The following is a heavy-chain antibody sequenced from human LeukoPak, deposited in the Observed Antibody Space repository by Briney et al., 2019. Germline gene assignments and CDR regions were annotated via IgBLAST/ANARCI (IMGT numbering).Heavy chain of an antibody. J-gene: IGHJ4*02. D-gene: IGHD2-15*01. Sequence: GGSLRLSCAASGLTFSSYGMHWVRQAPGKGLEWVAVIWYDGSNKYYADSVKGRFTISRDNSKNTLYLQMNSLRAEDTAVYYCARDHGRYCSGGSCPFDYWGQGTLVTVSS. CDR1: GLTFSSYG. CDR2: IWYDGSNK. V-gene: IGHV3-33*01. CDR3: ARDHGRYCSGGSCPFDY.